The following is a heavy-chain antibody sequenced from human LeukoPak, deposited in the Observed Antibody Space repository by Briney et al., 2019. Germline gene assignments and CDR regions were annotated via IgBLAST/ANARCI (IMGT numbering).Heavy chain of an antibody. CDR3: AKTQYTHLRTLWYYYYYMDV. V-gene: IGHV3-23*01. D-gene: IGHD3-10*01. CDR2: ISGSGGST. Sequence: GGSLRLSCAASGFTVSSNYMSWVRQAPGKGLEWVSAISGSGGSTYYADSVKGRFTISRDNSKNTLYLQMNSLRAEDTAVYYCAKTQYTHLRTLWYYYYYMDVWGKGTTVTISS. CDR1: GFTVSSNY. J-gene: IGHJ6*03.